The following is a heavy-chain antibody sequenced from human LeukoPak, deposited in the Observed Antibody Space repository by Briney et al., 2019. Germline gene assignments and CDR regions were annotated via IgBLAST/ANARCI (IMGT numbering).Heavy chain of an antibody. D-gene: IGHD6-6*01. J-gene: IGHJ4*02. CDR2: IWYDGSKK. CDR1: GFTFSDYG. Sequence: GGSQRLSCAASGFTFSDYGIHWVRQAPGQGLEWVALIWYDGSKKYYADSVKGRFTISRDNTKNTLYLQLNSLRADDTAVYYCARAHSSSSTFDLWGQGTLVTVSS. CDR3: ARAHSSSSTFDL. V-gene: IGHV3-33*01.